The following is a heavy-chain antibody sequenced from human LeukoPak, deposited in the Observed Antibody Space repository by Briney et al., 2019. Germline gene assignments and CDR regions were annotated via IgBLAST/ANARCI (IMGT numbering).Heavy chain of an antibody. V-gene: IGHV3-30*02. CDR2: VRYDGSNE. D-gene: IGHD5-12*01. Sequence: GGSLRLSCAASGFVFSDYGMHWVRQAPGKGLEWVAFVRYDGSNEYYIDSVKGRFTISRDNSKNTLYLQMNSLRAEDTAVYSCAKESDRGYHSAGPKYWGLGTLVTVSS. J-gene: IGHJ4*02. CDR1: GFVFSDYG. CDR3: AKESDRGYHSAGPKY.